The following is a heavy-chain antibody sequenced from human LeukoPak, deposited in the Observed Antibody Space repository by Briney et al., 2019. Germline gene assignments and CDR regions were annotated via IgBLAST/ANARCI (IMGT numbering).Heavy chain of an antibody. D-gene: IGHD3-22*01. CDR1: GFTVDSNY. Sequence: GGSLRLSCAASGFTVDSNYLSRVRQAPGKGLEWVSTIYTGGNTYYAASVKGRFTISRDFSKNTVFLHMNSLRAEDTAMYYCARGDDSGYYDYFDYWGQGALVTVSS. CDR3: ARGDDSGYYDYFDY. V-gene: IGHV3-53*01. J-gene: IGHJ4*02. CDR2: IYTGGNT.